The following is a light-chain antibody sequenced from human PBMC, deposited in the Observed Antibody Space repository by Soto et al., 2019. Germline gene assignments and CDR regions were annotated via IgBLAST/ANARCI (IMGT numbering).Light chain of an antibody. CDR3: QSYDSSLSGPVV. Sequence: QAVVTQPPSVSGAPGQRVTISCTGSSSNIGAGYDVHWYQQLPGTAPKLLIYGNSNRPSGVPDRFSGSKSGTSASLAITGLQAEDEADYYCQSYDSSLSGPVVFGGGTKLHRP. CDR1: SSNIGAGYD. CDR2: GNS. J-gene: IGLJ2*01. V-gene: IGLV1-40*01.